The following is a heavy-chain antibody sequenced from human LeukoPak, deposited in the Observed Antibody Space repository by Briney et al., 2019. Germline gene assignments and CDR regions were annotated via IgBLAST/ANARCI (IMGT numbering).Heavy chain of an antibody. CDR3: ARYIYGYLHY. J-gene: IGHJ4*02. Sequence: ASVKVSCKASGYTFTNYNIHWVRQAPGQGLEWMGIINPSGGSTSYAQKFQGRVTMTRDTSTSTVYMELSSLRSEDTAVYYCARYIYGYLHYWGQGTLVTGSS. V-gene: IGHV1-46*01. D-gene: IGHD5-18*01. CDR1: GYTFTNYN. CDR2: INPSGGST.